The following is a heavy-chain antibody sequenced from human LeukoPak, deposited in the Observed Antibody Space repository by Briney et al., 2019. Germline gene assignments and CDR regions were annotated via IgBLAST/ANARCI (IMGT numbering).Heavy chain of an antibody. CDR3: ARPLLSFDILTGFDY. CDR2: ISNSSTYI. V-gene: IGHV3-21*01. J-gene: IGHJ4*02. CDR1: GFTFSSYT. D-gene: IGHD3-9*01. Sequence: GGSLRLSCAASGFTFSSYTMTWVRQAPGKGLEWVSSISNSSTYIYYADSVKGRFTISRDNVQNSLYLQMNNLRAEDTAVYYCARPLLSFDILTGFDYWGQGTLVTVSS.